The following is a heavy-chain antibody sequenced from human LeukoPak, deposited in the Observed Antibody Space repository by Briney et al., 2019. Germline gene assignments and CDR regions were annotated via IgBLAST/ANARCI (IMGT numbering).Heavy chain of an antibody. CDR1: GYTFTSYG. Sequence: ASVKVSCKASGYTFTSYGISWVRQATGQGLEWMGWISAYNGNANYAQKLQGRVTMTTDTSTRTTYMELRSLRSNDTAVYFCARGSADAFDIWGQGTMVTVSS. CDR3: ARGSADAFDI. CDR2: ISAYNGNA. V-gene: IGHV1-18*01. D-gene: IGHD3-10*01. J-gene: IGHJ3*02.